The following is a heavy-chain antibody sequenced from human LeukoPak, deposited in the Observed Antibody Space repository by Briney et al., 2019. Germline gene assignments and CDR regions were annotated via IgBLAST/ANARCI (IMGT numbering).Heavy chain of an antibody. CDR1: GFTFSSYW. J-gene: IGHJ4*02. CDR3: AKEGRSSVRFLEWLSRFDY. D-gene: IGHD3-3*01. Sequence: GGSLRLSCVASGFTFSSYWMSWVRQAPGKGLEWVANIKQDGSEKYYVDSVKGRFTVSRDNAKNSLYLQMNSLRAEDTAVYYCAKEGRSSVRFLEWLSRFDYWGQGILVTVSP. V-gene: IGHV3-7*03. CDR2: IKQDGSEK.